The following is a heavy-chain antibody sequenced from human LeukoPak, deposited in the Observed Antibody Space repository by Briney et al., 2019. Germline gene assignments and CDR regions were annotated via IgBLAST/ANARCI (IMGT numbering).Heavy chain of an antibody. V-gene: IGHV5-51*01. CDR1: GYSFTSYW. Sequence: GESLKISCKGSGYSFTSYWIGWVRQMPGKGLEWMGIIYPGDSDTRYSPSFQGLVTISADKSISTAYLQWKSLKASDTAMYYCARHGTAASRQIDPWGQGTLVTVSS. J-gene: IGHJ5*02. D-gene: IGHD6-13*01. CDR3: ARHGTAASRQIDP. CDR2: IYPGDSDT.